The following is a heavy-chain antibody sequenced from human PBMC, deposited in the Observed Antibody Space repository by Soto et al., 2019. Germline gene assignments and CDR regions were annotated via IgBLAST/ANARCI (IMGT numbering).Heavy chain of an antibody. V-gene: IGHV1-3*01. CDR2: INAGNGNT. J-gene: IGHJ5*02. CDR1: GYTFTSYA. CDR3: ARPRNSGRNWLDP. Sequence: GASVKVSCKASGYTFTSYAMHWVRQAPGQRLEWMGWINAGNGNTKYSQKFQGRVTITRDTSASTAYMELSSLRSEDTAVYYCARPRNSGRNWLDPWGQGTLVTVSS. D-gene: IGHD6-19*01.